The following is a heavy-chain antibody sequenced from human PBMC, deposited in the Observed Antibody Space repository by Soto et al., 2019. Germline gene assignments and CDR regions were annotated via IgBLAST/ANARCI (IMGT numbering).Heavy chain of an antibody. D-gene: IGHD4-4*01. Sequence: QVQLVQSGAEVKKPGSSVKVSCKASGGTFSSYAISWVRQAPGQGLEWMGGIIPIFGTANYAQKFQGRVTITADESTGTAYMELSSLRSEDTAVYYCASSTVKTPYYYYGMDVWGQGTTVTVSS. V-gene: IGHV1-69*01. J-gene: IGHJ6*02. CDR3: ASSTVKTPYYYYGMDV. CDR2: IIPIFGTA. CDR1: GGTFSSYA.